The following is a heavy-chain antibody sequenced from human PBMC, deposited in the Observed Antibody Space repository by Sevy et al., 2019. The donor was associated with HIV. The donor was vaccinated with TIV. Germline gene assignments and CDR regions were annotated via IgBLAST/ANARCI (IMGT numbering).Heavy chain of an antibody. CDR1: GFTFSSYE. CDR3: ARCPRYYDSSGYFDY. CDR2: ISSSGSTI. J-gene: IGHJ4*02. V-gene: IGHV3-48*03. Sequence: GGSLRLSCAASGFTFSSYEMNWVRQAPGKGLEWVSYISSSGSTIYYADSVKGRFTISRDNAKNSLYLQMNSLRAEDTAVYYCARCPRYYDSSGYFDYWGQGTLVTVSS. D-gene: IGHD3-22*01.